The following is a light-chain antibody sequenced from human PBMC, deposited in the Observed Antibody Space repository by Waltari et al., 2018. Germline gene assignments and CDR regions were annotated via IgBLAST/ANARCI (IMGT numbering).Light chain of an antibody. J-gene: IGKJ2*01. CDR1: QNLLYNSDINNY. Sequence: DIVMTQSPDSLAVSLGERVTLNCRSTQNLLYNSDINNYLAWFQQKPGQPPKLLIYWASTRESGVPDRFSGSGSGTEFTLTISSLQAADVAVYYCQQCYSTPYTFGQGTKLEIK. CDR3: QQCYSTPYT. V-gene: IGKV4-1*01. CDR2: WAS.